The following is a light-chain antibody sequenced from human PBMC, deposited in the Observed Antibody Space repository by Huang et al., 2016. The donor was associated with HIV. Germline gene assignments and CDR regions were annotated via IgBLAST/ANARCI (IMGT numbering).Light chain of an antibody. CDR1: QNINRY. Sequence: DIQITQSPSSLSASVGDRVIITCRASQNINRYLNWYQQQPGKDPKLLIYGASKLQSGVPSSFSGSGSGTHFTLAISSLQPEDSATYYCQQSAVTPRTFGQGTKLEI. CDR3: QQSAVTPRT. CDR2: GAS. V-gene: IGKV1-39*01. J-gene: IGKJ2*01.